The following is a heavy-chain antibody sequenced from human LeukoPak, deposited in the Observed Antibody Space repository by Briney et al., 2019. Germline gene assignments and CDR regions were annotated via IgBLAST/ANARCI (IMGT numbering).Heavy chain of an antibody. CDR1: GASISSYY. D-gene: IGHD6-19*01. V-gene: IGHV4-59*08. Sequence: SETLSLTCTVSGASISSYYWSWIRQPPGKGLEWIAYIYDSGSTNYNPSLKSRVTTSVDTSMNQFSLMLSSVTAADTAVYFCARHGGGWSFDYWGQGTLVTVSS. CDR3: ARHGGGWSFDY. J-gene: IGHJ4*02. CDR2: IYDSGST.